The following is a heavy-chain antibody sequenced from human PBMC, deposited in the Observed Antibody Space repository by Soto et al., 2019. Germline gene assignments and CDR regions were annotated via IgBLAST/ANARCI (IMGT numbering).Heavy chain of an antibody. CDR1: GGSLSPNY. V-gene: IGHV4-59*01. CDR2: IYFRGTT. D-gene: IGHD3-22*01. CDR3: ARTNYYDTSGYPFDY. J-gene: IGHJ4*02. Sequence: SETLSLTCTVSGGSLSPNYWSWIQQPPGKGLEWIGYIYFRGTTNYNPSLKSRVTMSADTSKNQFSLKLNSVTAADTAVYYCARTNYYDTSGYPFDYWGQGMMVTVSS.